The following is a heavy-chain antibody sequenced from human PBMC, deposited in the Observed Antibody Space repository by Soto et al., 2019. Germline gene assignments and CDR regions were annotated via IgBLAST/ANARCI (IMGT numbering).Heavy chain of an antibody. Sequence: PGGSLRLSCXASGFTFSSYSMNWVRQAPGKGLEWVSSISSSSSYIYYADSVKGRFTISRDNAKNSLYLQMNSLRAEDTAVYYCATGRPSIAAPPLGLWGQGTLVTVSS. D-gene: IGHD6-6*01. V-gene: IGHV3-21*01. CDR1: GFTFSSYS. CDR3: ATGRPSIAAPPLGL. J-gene: IGHJ4*02. CDR2: ISSSSSYI.